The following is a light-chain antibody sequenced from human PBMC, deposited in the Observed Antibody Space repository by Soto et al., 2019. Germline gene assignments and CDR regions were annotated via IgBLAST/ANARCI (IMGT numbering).Light chain of an antibody. CDR1: QSISSF. Sequence: DIQMTQSPSSLSASVGDRVTLACRASQSISSFLSWYQQKPGKAPTLLIYAASSLPSGVPSRFSGSGSGTDFTLTISSLQPEDFATYYCQQSYSTPRTFGQGTKLEIK. J-gene: IGKJ2*01. CDR3: QQSYSTPRT. CDR2: AAS. V-gene: IGKV1-39*01.